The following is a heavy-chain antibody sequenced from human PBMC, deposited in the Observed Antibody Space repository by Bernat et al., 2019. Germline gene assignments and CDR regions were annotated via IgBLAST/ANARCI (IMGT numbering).Heavy chain of an antibody. V-gene: IGHV3-33*01. D-gene: IGHD1-14*01. Sequence: QVQLVESGGGVVQPGRSLRLACAASGFTFSSYGMHWVRQAPGKGLEWVAVIWDYGSNKYYAASVKCRFTISRDNSKNTLYLQMNRLRAEDTAVYYCARARTVTNFYFDYWGQGTLVTVSS. CDR1: GFTFSSYG. CDR3: ARARTVTNFYFDY. CDR2: IWDYGSNK. J-gene: IGHJ4*02.